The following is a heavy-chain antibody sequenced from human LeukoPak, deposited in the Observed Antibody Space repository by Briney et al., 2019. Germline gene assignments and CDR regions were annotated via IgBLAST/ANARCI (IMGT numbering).Heavy chain of an antibody. J-gene: IGHJ4*02. CDR3: ARGNDFWSGYYTGMFDY. CDR2: IYYSGST. V-gene: IGHV4-59*08. Sequence: SETLSLTCAVYGGSFSGYYWSWIRQPPGKGLEWIGYIYYSGSTNYNPSLKSRVTISVDTPKNQFSLKLSSVTAADTAVYYCARGNDFWSGYYTGMFDYWGQGTLVTVSS. CDR1: GGSFSGYY. D-gene: IGHD3-3*01.